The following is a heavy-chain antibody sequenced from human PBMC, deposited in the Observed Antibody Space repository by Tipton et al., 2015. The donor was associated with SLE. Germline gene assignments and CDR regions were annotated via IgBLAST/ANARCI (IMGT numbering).Heavy chain of an antibody. V-gene: IGHV4-39*07. Sequence: TLSLTCTVSGDSIRSTTYYWAWIRQPPGKGLEWIGSVYFGGTTYNNPSLKSRVTISGDTSKNQVFLSLNSVTAADTAVYYCARERLYSSSNWYHFDYWGQGALVTVSS. CDR2: VYFGGTT. CDR1: GDSIRSTTYY. D-gene: IGHD6-13*01. J-gene: IGHJ4*02. CDR3: ARERLYSSSNWYHFDY.